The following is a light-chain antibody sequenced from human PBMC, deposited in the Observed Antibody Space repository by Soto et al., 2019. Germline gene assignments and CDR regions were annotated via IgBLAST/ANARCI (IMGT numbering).Light chain of an antibody. CDR3: QQSYSTLRT. CDR2: AAS. J-gene: IGKJ3*01. CDR1: QTVRSNY. Sequence: LGTLSLYPEERATLSCRASQTVRSNYLAWCQKQPGKAPKRRIYAASCLQSGVPSRFSGSGSGTDFTLTISSLQPEDFATYYCQQSYSTLRTFGPVTKVATK. V-gene: IGKV1-39*01.